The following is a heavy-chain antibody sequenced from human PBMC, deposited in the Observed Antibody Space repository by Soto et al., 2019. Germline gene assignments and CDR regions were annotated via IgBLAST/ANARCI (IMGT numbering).Heavy chain of an antibody. D-gene: IGHD3-22*01. CDR1: GFTFSSYA. J-gene: IGHJ4*02. Sequence: EVQLLESGGGLVQPGGSLRLSCAASGFTFSSYAMSWVRQAPGKGLEWVSAISGSGGSTYYADSVKGRFTISRDNAKNTLYLQMNSLRAEDTAVYYCAKAPYPRSGYYNDYWGQGTMVTVSS. CDR3: AKAPYPRSGYYNDY. CDR2: ISGSGGST. V-gene: IGHV3-23*01.